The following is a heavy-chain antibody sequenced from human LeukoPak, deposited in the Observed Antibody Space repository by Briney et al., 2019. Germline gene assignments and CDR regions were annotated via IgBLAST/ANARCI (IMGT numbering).Heavy chain of an antibody. J-gene: IGHJ6*02. D-gene: IGHD2-2*01. CDR1: GYTFTSYG. CDR3: ARDHIVVVPAYYYGMGV. CDR2: ISAYNSNT. V-gene: IGHV1-18*01. Sequence: ASVKVSCKASGYTFTSYGISWVRQAPGQGLEWMGWISAYNSNTNYAQKLQGRVTMTTDTSTSTAYMELRSLRSDDTAVYYCARDHIVVVPAYYYGMGVWGQGTTVTVSS.